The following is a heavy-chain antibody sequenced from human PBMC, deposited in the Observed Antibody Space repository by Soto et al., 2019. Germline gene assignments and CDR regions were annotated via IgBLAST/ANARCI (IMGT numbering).Heavy chain of an antibody. D-gene: IGHD3-22*01. Sequence: SETLSLTCTVSGGSISSSSYYWGWIRQPPGKGLEWIGSIYYSGSTYYNPSLKSRVTISVDTSKNQFSLKLSSVTAADTAVYYCARLLYHYDSSGYSCFDYWGQGTLVTVSS. CDR1: GGSISSSSYY. CDR2: IYYSGST. J-gene: IGHJ4*02. V-gene: IGHV4-39*01. CDR3: ARLLYHYDSSGYSCFDY.